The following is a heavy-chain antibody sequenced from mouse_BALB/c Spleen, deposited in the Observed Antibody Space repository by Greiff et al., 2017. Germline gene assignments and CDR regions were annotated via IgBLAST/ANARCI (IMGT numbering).Heavy chain of an antibody. D-gene: IGHD3-3*01. CDR3: ARLGAGIYAMDY. V-gene: IGHV3-8*02. J-gene: IGHJ4*01. CDR1: GDSITSGY. Sequence: EVQLQQSGPSLVKPSQTLSLTCSVTGDSITSGYWNWIRKFPGNKLEYMGYISYSGSTYYNPSLKSRISITRDTSKNQYYLQLNSVTTEDTATYYCARLGAGIYAMDYWGQGTSVTVSS. CDR2: ISYSGST.